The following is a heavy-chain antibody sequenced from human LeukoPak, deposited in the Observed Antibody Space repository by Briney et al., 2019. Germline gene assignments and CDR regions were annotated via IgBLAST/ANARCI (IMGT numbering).Heavy chain of an antibody. CDR3: AREAVAGRGFDY. Sequence: GGSLRLSCAASGFTFSTYSMTWVRQAPGKGLEWVSYISSRSTTIYYADSMRGRFTISRDNAENSLYLQVNNLRVEDTALYYCAREAVAGRGFDYWGQGALVTVSS. V-gene: IGHV3-48*01. D-gene: IGHD6-19*01. CDR1: GFTFSTYS. J-gene: IGHJ4*02. CDR2: ISSRSTTI.